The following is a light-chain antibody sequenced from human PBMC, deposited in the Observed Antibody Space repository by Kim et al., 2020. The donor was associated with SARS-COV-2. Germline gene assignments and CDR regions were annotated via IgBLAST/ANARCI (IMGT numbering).Light chain of an antibody. CDR3: QQTYSVPLT. Sequence: DIQMTQSPSSLSASVGDRVTVTCRASQSISSHLSWYQQKSGKAPKLLIYAASRLQSGVPSRFSGSGSGTDFTLTIISLQPEDFATYYCQQTYSVPLTFGGGTKVEI. V-gene: IGKV1-39*01. J-gene: IGKJ4*01. CDR2: AAS. CDR1: QSISSH.